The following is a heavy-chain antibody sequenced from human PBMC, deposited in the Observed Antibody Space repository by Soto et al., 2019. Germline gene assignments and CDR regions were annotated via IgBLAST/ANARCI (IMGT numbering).Heavy chain of an antibody. CDR2: ISGSDGKT. CDR1: GFNLTAYT. D-gene: IGHD3-3*01. CDR3: AKWSYLDY. V-gene: IGHV3-23*04. Sequence: EVQLVESGGGLVKPGGSLRLSCAASGFNLTAYTMNWVRQAPGKGLEWVSSISGSDGKTYYADSVKGRFSISRDTSRNTLYLQMNSLRADDTAIYYCAKWSYLDYWGQGTRVTVSS. J-gene: IGHJ4*02.